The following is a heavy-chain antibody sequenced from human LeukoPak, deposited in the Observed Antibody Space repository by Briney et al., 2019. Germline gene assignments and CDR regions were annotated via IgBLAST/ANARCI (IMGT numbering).Heavy chain of an antibody. Sequence: GRFTISRDNAKSTLYLQMNSLRAEDTAVYYCVPGGRHGHNWIYFDYWGQGTLVTVSS. V-gene: IGHV3-30*03. J-gene: IGHJ4*02. CDR3: VPGGRHGHNWIYFDY. D-gene: IGHD2-2*01.